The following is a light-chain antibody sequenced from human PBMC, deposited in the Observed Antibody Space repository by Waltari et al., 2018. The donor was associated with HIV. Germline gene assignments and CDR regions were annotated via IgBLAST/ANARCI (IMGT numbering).Light chain of an antibody. CDR3: ESADDSGDHWV. CDR1: ALPKKF. Sequence: SYELTQPPSVSVSPGQTARSPCSGDALPKKFAYWYQQKAGQAPLMVFYKDDKRPSGIPDRFSGSMSGTTVTLIISGVQPEDEADYYCESADDSGDHWVFGGGTKLSVL. CDR2: KDD. V-gene: IGLV3-25*03. J-gene: IGLJ3*02.